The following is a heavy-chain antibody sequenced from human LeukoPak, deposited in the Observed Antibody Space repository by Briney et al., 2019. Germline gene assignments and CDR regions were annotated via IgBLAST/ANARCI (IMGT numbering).Heavy chain of an antibody. D-gene: IGHD3-10*01. Sequence: ASVKVSCKASGYTFTGYYMHWVRQAPGQGLEWMGWINPNSGGTNYAQKFQGRITMTRDTSISTAYMELSGLRSDDTAVYYCARDLRGSYYYYYGMDVWGQGTTVTVSS. J-gene: IGHJ6*02. CDR1: GYTFTGYY. V-gene: IGHV1-2*02. CDR3: ARDLRGSYYYYYGMDV. CDR2: INPNSGGT.